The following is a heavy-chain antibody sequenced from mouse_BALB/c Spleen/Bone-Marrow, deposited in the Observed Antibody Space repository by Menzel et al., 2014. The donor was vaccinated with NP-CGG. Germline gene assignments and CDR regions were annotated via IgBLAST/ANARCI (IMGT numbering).Heavy chain of an antibody. CDR3: ARDQVYYYGSSYGYVAA. J-gene: IGHJ1*01. Sequence: EVKLMESGGGLVQPGGSRKLSCAASGFTFSDYGMAWVRQAPGKGPEWVAFISNLAYSIYYADTVTGRFTISRENAKNTLYLEMSSLRSEDTAMYYCARDQVYYYGSSYGYVAACAAGTTLTVSS. CDR2: ISNLAYSI. CDR1: GFTFSDYG. V-gene: IGHV5-15*02. D-gene: IGHD1-1*01.